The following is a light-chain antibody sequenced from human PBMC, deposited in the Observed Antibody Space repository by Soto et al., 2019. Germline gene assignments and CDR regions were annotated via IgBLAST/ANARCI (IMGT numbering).Light chain of an antibody. CDR2: KAS. Sequence: DIQATQSPSTLSASVGDRVTITCRASQSINSWLAWYQQKLGRAPKLLIYKASNLESGVPSRFSGSESGTEFTLTISSLQPDDFATYYCQQYSSYPYTFGQGTKVDIK. CDR3: QQYSSYPYT. V-gene: IGKV1-5*03. CDR1: QSINSW. J-gene: IGKJ2*01.